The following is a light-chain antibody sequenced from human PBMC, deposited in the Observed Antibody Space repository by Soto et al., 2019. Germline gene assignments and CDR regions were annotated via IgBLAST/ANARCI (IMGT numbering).Light chain of an antibody. CDR2: GGS. J-gene: IGKJ1*01. CDR3: QEYGSSPPT. Sequence: EIVLTQSPGTLSLSPGERATLSCRASQSVSSSYLAWYQQKPGQAPRLLIYGGSSRATGIPDRFSGSGSGTDFNLTISRQEPEDFAVYYCQEYGSSPPTFGQGTKVEIK. CDR1: QSVSSSY. V-gene: IGKV3-20*01.